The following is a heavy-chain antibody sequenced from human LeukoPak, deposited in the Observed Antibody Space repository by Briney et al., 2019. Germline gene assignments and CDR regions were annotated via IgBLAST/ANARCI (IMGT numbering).Heavy chain of an antibody. V-gene: IGHV1-69*05. Sequence: GASVKVSCKASGYTFTGYYMHWVRQAPGQGLEWMGGIIPIFGTANYAQKFQGRVTITTDESTSTAYMELSSLRSEDTAVYYCARDGMGGYSSSWYHFDYWGQGTLVTVSS. CDR3: ARDGMGGYSSSWYHFDY. CDR1: GYTFTGYY. CDR2: IIPIFGTA. D-gene: IGHD6-13*01. J-gene: IGHJ4*02.